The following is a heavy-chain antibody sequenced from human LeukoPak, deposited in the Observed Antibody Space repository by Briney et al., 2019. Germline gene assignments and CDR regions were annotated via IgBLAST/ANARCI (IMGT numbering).Heavy chain of an antibody. Sequence: GGSLRLSCAASGSTFSSHTMNWVRQAPGKGLEWISYISNTGSVIYYADSVKGRFTISRDNAKNSLYLQMNSLRAEDTAVYYCAKDLFRGAMGYFQHWGQGTLVTVSS. CDR3: AKDLFRGAMGYFQH. V-gene: IGHV3-48*04. D-gene: IGHD3-10*01. J-gene: IGHJ1*01. CDR1: GSTFSSHT. CDR2: ISNTGSVI.